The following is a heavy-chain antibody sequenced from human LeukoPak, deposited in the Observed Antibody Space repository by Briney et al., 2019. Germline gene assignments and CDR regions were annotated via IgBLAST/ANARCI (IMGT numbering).Heavy chain of an antibody. CDR2: ISYDGSNK. V-gene: IGHV3-30-3*01. CDR3: ARAAGDYSFNYYYYYGMDV. CDR1: GSTFSSYA. D-gene: IGHD4-11*01. J-gene: IGHJ6*02. Sequence: GGSLRLSCAASGSTFSSYAMHWVRQAPGKGLEWVAVISYDGSNKYYADSVKGRFTISRDNSKNTLYQQMNSLRAEDTAVYYCARAAGDYSFNYYYYYGMDVWGQGTTVTVSS.